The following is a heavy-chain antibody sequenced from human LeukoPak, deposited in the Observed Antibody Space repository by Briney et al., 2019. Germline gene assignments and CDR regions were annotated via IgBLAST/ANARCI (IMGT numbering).Heavy chain of an antibody. D-gene: IGHD3-22*01. Sequence: SETLSLTCTVSGYSISSGYYWGWIRQPPGKGLEWIGSIYHSGSTYYNPSLKSRVTISVDTSKNQFSLRLSSVTAADTAMYYCGRVDYDLTFDLWGQGTLVTVSS. V-gene: IGHV4-38-2*02. CDR2: IYHSGST. J-gene: IGHJ4*02. CDR3: GRVDYDLTFDL. CDR1: GYSISSGYY.